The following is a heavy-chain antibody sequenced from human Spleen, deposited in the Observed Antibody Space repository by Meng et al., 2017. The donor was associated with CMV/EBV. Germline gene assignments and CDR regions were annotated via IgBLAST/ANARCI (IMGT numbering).Heavy chain of an antibody. Sequence: SETLSLTCTVSGGSISSGRYYWGWIRQPPGKGLEWIGEINHSGSTNYNPSLKSRVTISGDTSKNQFSLSLSSVTAADTAVYYCARNHQWLVSVSWFDPWGQGTLVTVSS. CDR2: INHSGST. CDR1: GGSISSGRYY. D-gene: IGHD6-19*01. J-gene: IGHJ5*02. CDR3: ARNHQWLVSVSWFDP. V-gene: IGHV4-39*07.